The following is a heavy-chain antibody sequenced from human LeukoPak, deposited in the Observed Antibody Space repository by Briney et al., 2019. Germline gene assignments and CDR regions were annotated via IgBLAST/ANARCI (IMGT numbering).Heavy chain of an antibody. CDR2: INPNSGGT. D-gene: IGHD3-9*01. CDR1: GYTFTGYY. V-gene: IGHV1-2*02. Sequence: ASVKVSCKASGYTFTGYYMHWVRQAPGQGLEWMGWINPNSGGTNYAQKFQGRVTMTRDTSISTAYMELSRLRSDDTAVYYCARDLSYDILTGYSVDYWGQGALVTVSS. J-gene: IGHJ4*02. CDR3: ARDLSYDILTGYSVDY.